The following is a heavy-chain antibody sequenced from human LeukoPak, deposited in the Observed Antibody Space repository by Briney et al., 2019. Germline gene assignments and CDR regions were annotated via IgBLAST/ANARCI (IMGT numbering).Heavy chain of an antibody. Sequence: ASVEVSCKASGYTFTSYGISWVRQAPGQGLEWMGWISAYNGNTNYAQKLQGRVTMTTDTSTSTAYMELRSLRSDDTAVYYCARLIVVVPAALDAFDIWGQGTMVTVSS. D-gene: IGHD2-2*01. V-gene: IGHV1-18*04. CDR3: ARLIVVVPAALDAFDI. CDR1: GYTFTSYG. CDR2: ISAYNGNT. J-gene: IGHJ3*02.